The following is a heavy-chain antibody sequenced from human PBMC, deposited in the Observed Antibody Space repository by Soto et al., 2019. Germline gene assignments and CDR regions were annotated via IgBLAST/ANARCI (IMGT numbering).Heavy chain of an antibody. CDR3: ARDAAPPPPDYYFFGMDV. Sequence: PGGSLRLSCVASGFTFSTYSMNWVRQAPGKGLEWLSCISSSSGTIYYADSVKGRFTISRDNAKNSLFLQMNSLRDEDTAMYYCARDAAPPPPDYYFFGMDVWGQGTTVTVSS. V-gene: IGHV3-48*02. J-gene: IGHJ6*02. CDR1: GFTFSTYS. D-gene: IGHD2-15*01. CDR2: ISSSSGTI.